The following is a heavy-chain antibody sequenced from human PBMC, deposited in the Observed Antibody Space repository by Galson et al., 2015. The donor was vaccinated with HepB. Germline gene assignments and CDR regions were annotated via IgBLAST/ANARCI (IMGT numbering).Heavy chain of an antibody. CDR1: GFTFSSYA. J-gene: IGHJ5*02. CDR2: ISSNGGST. Sequence: SLRLSCAASGFTFSSYAMHWVRQAPGKGLEYVSAISSNGGSTYYADSVKGRFTISRDNSKNTLYLQMSSLRAEDTAVYYCVKPHLIERGYSYGNPNWFDPWGQGTLVTVSS. D-gene: IGHD5-18*01. CDR3: VKPHLIERGYSYGNPNWFDP. V-gene: IGHV3-64D*06.